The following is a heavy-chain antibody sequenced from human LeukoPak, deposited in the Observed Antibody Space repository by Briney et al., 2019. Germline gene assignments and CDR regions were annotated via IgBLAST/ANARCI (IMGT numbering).Heavy chain of an antibody. Sequence: GGSLRLSCAASGFIFSNNWFSWVRQAPGKGLEWVGHIKSKTYGETTDYAEPVKGGFTISRDDAHDMVYLQLSSLRPEDTAVYYCITITITRGALWGLGTLVTVSS. V-gene: IGHV3-15*01. CDR3: ITITITRGAL. CDR1: GFIFSNNW. D-gene: IGHD3-10*01. J-gene: IGHJ4*02. CDR2: IKSKTYGETT.